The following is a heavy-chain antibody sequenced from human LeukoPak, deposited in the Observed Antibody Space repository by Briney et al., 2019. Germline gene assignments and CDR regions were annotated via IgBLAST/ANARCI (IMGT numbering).Heavy chain of an antibody. Sequence: PSETLSLTCAVSGGSISSSNWWSWVRQPPGKGLEWIGEIYHSGSTNYNPSLKSRVTISVDTSKNQFSLKLSSVTAADTAVYFCARDTLTYTYGRGAFDIWGQGTMVTVSS. CDR2: IYHSGST. V-gene: IGHV4-4*02. CDR3: ARDTLTYTYGRGAFDI. CDR1: GGSISSSNW. D-gene: IGHD5-18*01. J-gene: IGHJ3*02.